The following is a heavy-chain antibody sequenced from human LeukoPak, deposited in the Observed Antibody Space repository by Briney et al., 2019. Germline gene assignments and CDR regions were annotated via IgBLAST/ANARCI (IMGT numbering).Heavy chain of an antibody. CDR2: LYSDGNT. CDR3: ARGVEPLAANTLAY. V-gene: IGHV3-53*01. CDR1: VFTVITND. Sequence: GGSLRLSCAASVFTVITNDMTWVRQAPGKGLEWVSVLYSDGNTKYADSVQGRFTISRDNSKNTLYLEMNRLSPDDTAVYYCARGVEPLAANTLAYWGQGTLVTVSS. D-gene: IGHD1-14*01. J-gene: IGHJ4*02.